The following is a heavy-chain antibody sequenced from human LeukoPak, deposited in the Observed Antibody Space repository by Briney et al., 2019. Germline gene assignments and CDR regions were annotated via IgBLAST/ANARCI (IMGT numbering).Heavy chain of an antibody. CDR1: GVTLSTYA. V-gene: IGHV3-23*01. D-gene: IGHD3-3*01. CDR3: ATLSRNYDFWSTYP. CDR2: ISGTDDST. J-gene: IGHJ5*02. Sequence: GGSLRLSCAASGVTLSTYAMSWARQAPGKGLEWVSGISGTDDSTYYADSVKGRFTISRDNSKNTLSLQMNSLRAEDTAVYYCATLSRNYDFWSTYPWGQGTLVTVSS.